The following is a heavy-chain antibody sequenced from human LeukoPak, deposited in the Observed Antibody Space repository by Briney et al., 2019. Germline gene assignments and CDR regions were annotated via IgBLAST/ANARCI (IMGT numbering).Heavy chain of an antibody. D-gene: IGHD5-24*01. J-gene: IGHJ5*02. CDR1: GASISSSRYY. CDR2: LYYSGNT. V-gene: IGHV4-39*01. Sequence: PSETLSLTCTVSGASISSSRYYWGWFRQPPGKGLEWIGSLYYSGNTYYNPSLKSRLTISVDTSKNQFSLKLSSVTAADTAVYYCAPGSTDGNRGSWFDPWGQGTLVTVSS. CDR3: APGSTDGNRGSWFDP.